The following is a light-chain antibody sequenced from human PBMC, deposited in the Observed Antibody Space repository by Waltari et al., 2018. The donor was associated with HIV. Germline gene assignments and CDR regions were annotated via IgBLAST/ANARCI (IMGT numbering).Light chain of an antibody. CDR2: SNN. Sequence: QSVLTQPPSASGPPGQRVTIPCSGSSSNIGKNTVNWYQQLPGTAPKLLIYSNNQRPSGVPDRFSGSKSGTSASLAISGLQSEDEADYYCAAWDDSLKGYVFGPGTEVSVL. CDR1: SSNIGKNT. CDR3: AAWDDSLKGYV. V-gene: IGLV1-44*01. J-gene: IGLJ1*01.